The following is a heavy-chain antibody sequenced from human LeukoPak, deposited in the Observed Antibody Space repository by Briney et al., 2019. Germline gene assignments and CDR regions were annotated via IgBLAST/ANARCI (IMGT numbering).Heavy chain of an antibody. Sequence: ASVKVSCKGSGYTFTGYHIHWVRQAPGQGPEWMGWINPNSGDTNYAQKFQGRVSLTGDTSISTVYMELSRLRSDDTAVYYCARDGSLCFDYWGQGTLVTVSS. J-gene: IGHJ4*02. CDR3: ARDGSLCFDY. CDR2: INPNSGDT. V-gene: IGHV1-2*02. CDR1: GYTFTGYH.